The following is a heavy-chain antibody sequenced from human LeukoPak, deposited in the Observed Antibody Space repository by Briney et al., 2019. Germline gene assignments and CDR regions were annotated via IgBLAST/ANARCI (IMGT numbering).Heavy chain of an antibody. D-gene: IGHD2-15*01. Sequence: PGGSLRLSCAASGFTFSSYEMNWVRQAPGKGLEWVSYISSSGSTIYYADSVKGRFTISRDNAKNSLYLQMNSLRAEDTAVYYCARDRIVVVVAATETYYYYGMDVWGQGTTVTVSS. CDR1: GFTFSSYE. CDR2: ISSSGSTI. CDR3: ARDRIVVVVAATETYYYYGMDV. V-gene: IGHV3-48*03. J-gene: IGHJ6*02.